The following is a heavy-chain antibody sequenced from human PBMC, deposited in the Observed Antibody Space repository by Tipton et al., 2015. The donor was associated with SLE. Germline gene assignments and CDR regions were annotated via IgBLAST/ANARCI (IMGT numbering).Heavy chain of an antibody. CDR3: ARHSDSGWYYFDH. D-gene: IGHD6-13*01. V-gene: IGHV4-59*08. J-gene: IGHJ4*02. Sequence: TLSLTCSVSGGSMSTYYWSWIRQPPGRGLERIGYINRSGNTNYNSSLKSRVSISVDTAKNQFSLKLSSVTATDTAVYFCARHSDSGWYYFDHWGQGTLVTVSS. CDR2: INRSGNT. CDR1: GGSMSTYY.